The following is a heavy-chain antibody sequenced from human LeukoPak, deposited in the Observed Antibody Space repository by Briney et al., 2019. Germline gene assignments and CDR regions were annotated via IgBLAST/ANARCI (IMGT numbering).Heavy chain of an antibody. CDR2: ISGDGGST. V-gene: IGHV3-43*02. Sequence: GGSLRLSCAASGFTFDDYAMHWVRQAPGKGLEWVSLISGDGGSTYYADSVKGRFTISRDNSKNSLYLQMNSLRTEDTALYYCAKDHQWELPNYFDYWGQGTLVAVSS. CDR3: AKDHQWELPNYFDY. CDR1: GFTFDDYA. D-gene: IGHD1-26*01. J-gene: IGHJ4*02.